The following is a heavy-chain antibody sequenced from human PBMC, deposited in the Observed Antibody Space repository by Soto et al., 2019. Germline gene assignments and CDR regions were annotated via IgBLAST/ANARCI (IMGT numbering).Heavy chain of an antibody. Sequence: QLVESGGGLVQAGGSLRLSCSASGFTFSRSDLHWVRQAPGKGLEWVGRVRSKIHNYATSFADSVRGRFTISRNDSDKKVYLEMSGLKSEDTALYYCSRHEEGRRMVFYGMDVWGQGTMVTVSS. CDR3: SRHEEGRRMVFYGMDV. CDR1: GFTFSRSD. CDR2: VRSKIHNYAT. J-gene: IGHJ6*02. V-gene: IGHV3-73*02. D-gene: IGHD2-8*01.